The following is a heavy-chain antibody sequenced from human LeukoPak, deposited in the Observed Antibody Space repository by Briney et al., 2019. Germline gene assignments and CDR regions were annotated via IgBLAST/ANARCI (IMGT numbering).Heavy chain of an antibody. CDR2: IYYSGSTSGST. CDR1: GGSISSYY. J-gene: IGHJ6*02. CDR3: GGGSGRYYYYGMDV. Sequence: PSETLSLTCTVSGGSISSYYWSWIRQPPGKGLEWIGHIYYSGSTSGSTNYNPSLKSRVTISEDTSKNQFSLQVRSVTAADTAVYYCGGGSGRYYYYGMDVWGQGTTVTVSS. D-gene: IGHD7-27*01. V-gene: IGHV4-59*01.